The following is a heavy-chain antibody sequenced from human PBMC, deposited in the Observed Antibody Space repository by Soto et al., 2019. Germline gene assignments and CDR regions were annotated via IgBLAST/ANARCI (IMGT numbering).Heavy chain of an antibody. D-gene: IGHD2-2*02. CDR1: GFTFSSYG. CDR3: AKSYCSSTSCYKPDAFDI. J-gene: IGHJ3*02. CDR2: ISYDGSNK. V-gene: IGHV3-30*18. Sequence: PGGSLRLSCAASGFTFSSYGMHWVRQSPGKGLEWVAVISYDGSNKYYADSVKGRFTISRDNSKNTLYLQMNSLRAEDTAVYYCAKSYCSSTSCYKPDAFDIWGQGTMVTVSS.